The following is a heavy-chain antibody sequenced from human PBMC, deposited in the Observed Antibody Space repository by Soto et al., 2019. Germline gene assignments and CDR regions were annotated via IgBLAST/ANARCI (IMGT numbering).Heavy chain of an antibody. V-gene: IGHV3-66*01. D-gene: IGHD1-7*01. CDR3: ARSRTGITYGGMDV. Sequence: EVQVVESGGDLVQPGGSLRLSCAASGFAVNNNYMTWVRQAPGKGLEWVSVIHSGGDTRYADSERGRFTISRDNSKNTLYLQMNSLRAEDTAVYYCARSRTGITYGGMDVWGQGTTVTVSS. J-gene: IGHJ6*02. CDR1: GFAVNNNY. CDR2: IHSGGDT.